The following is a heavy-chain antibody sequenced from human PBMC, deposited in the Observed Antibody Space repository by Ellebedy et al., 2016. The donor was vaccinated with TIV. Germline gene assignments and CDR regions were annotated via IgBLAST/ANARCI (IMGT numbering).Heavy chain of an antibody. CDR3: ARDREVVVAYGMDV. CDR1: GFTFSDYY. V-gene: IGHV3-69-1*01. CDR2: ISSSSTI. Sequence: GGSLRLSXAASGFTFSDYYMNWVRQAPGKGLEWVSSISSSSTIYYADSVKGRFTISRDNAKNSLYLQMNSLRDEDTAVYYCARDREVVVAYGMDVWGQGTTVTVSS. J-gene: IGHJ6*02. D-gene: IGHD2-15*01.